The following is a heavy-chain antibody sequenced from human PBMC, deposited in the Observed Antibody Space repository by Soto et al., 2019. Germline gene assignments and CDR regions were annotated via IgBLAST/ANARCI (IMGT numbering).Heavy chain of an antibody. CDR1: GGSISSYY. J-gene: IGHJ3*01. V-gene: IGHV4-59*01. D-gene: IGHD6-13*01. Sequence: SETLSLTCTVSGGSISSYYWSWIRQPPGKGLEWIGYIYYSGSTNYNPSLKSRVTISVDTSKNQFSLKLSSVTAEDTAVYYCAKDQARAASHGIDWGQGTMVTVSS. CDR3: AKDQARAASHGID. CDR2: IYYSGST.